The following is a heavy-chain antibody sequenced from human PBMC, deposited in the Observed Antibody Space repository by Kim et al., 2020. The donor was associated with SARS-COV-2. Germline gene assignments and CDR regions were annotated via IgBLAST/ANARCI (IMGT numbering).Heavy chain of an antibody. J-gene: IGHJ4*02. V-gene: IGHV3-21*01. CDR1: GFTFSSYS. CDR2: ISSSSYI. D-gene: IGHD3-10*01. CDR3: ARDNVVRGVFDY. Sequence: GGSLRLSCAASGFTFSSYSMNWVRQAPGKGLEWVSSISSSSYIYYADSVKGRFTISRDNAKNSLYLQMNSLRAEDTAVYYCARDNVVRGVFDYWGQGTLVTVSS.